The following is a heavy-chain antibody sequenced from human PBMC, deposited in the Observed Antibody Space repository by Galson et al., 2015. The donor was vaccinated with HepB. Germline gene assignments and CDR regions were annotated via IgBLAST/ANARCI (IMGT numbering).Heavy chain of an antibody. J-gene: IGHJ4*02. CDR3: ASGIAVAGTGFDY. CDR2: IYYSGST. Sequence: SEPLSLTCTVSGGSISSYYWSWIRQPPGKGLEWIGYIYYSGSTNYNPSLKSRVTISVDTSKNQFSLKLSSVTAADTSVYYCASGIAVAGTGFDYWGQGTLVTVSS. D-gene: IGHD6-19*01. CDR1: GGSISSYY. V-gene: IGHV4-59*01.